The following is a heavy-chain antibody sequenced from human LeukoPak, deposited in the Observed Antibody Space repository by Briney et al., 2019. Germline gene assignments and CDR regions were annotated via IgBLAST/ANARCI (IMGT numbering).Heavy chain of an antibody. CDR3: ARAITLRYYFDY. J-gene: IGHJ4*02. CDR2: IYSGGST. CDR1: GCTVSSNY. Sequence: GGSLRLSCAVSGCTVSSNYMSWVRQSPGKGLEWVSVIYSGGSTYYADSVKGRVTISRDKSKNPLYLQMNSLRAEDTAVYYCARAITLRYYFDYWGQGTLVTVSS. V-gene: IGHV3-66*02. D-gene: IGHD3-10*01.